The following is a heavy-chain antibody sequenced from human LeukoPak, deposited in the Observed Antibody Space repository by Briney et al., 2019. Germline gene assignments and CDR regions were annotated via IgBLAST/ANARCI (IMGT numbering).Heavy chain of an antibody. D-gene: IGHD6-19*01. Sequence: GASVKVSFKASGYPFTGYYMHWVRPAPGQGLEWMGWINPNSGGTNYAQKFQGWVTMTRDTSISTVYMEPSRLRSDDTAVYYCARAGRSSGWDNWFDPWGQGTLVTVSS. V-gene: IGHV1-2*04. CDR3: ARAGRSSGWDNWFDP. CDR1: GYPFTGYY. J-gene: IGHJ5*02. CDR2: INPNSGGT.